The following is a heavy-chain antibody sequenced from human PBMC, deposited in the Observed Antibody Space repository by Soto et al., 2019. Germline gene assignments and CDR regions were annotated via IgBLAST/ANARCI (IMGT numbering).Heavy chain of an antibody. CDR1: GGTFGNSA. J-gene: IGHJ6*02. D-gene: IGHD5-12*01. V-gene: IGHV1-69*12. Sequence: QVQLVQSGAEVKKPGSSVTVSCKASGGTFGNSAISWVRQAPAQGLEWMGGIIPILPTPDYAKKFQGRVTITADESTSPAYMELTSLRCEDTAVYYCARDKDRLQFGGNYYYAMEVWGQGTTVTVSS. CDR2: IIPILPTP. CDR3: ARDKDRLQFGGNYYYAMEV.